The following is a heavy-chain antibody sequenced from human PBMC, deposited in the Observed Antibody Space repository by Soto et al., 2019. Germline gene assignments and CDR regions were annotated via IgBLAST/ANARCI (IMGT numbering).Heavy chain of an antibody. CDR1: GFTFSSYG. J-gene: IGHJ6*02. V-gene: IGHV3-30*18. CDR3: AKGELYDYYYYGMDV. Sequence: GGSLRLSCAASGFTFSSYGMHWVRQAPGKGLEWVAVISYDGSNKYYADSVKGRFTISRDNSKNTLYLQMNSLRAEDTAVYYCAKGELYDYYYYGMDVWGQGTTVTVSS. D-gene: IGHD1-26*01. CDR2: ISYDGSNK.